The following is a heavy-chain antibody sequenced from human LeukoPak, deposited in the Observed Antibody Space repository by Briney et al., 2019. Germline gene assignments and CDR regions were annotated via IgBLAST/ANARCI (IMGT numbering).Heavy chain of an antibody. D-gene: IGHD2-2*01. J-gene: IGHJ4*02. Sequence: GGSLRLSCAASGFTFSSYWMSWVRQAPGKGLEWVANIKQDGSEKYYVDSVKGRFTISRDNAKNSLYLQMNSLRAEDTAVYYCARGPIYCSSTSCYEAPGFDYWGQGTLVTVSS. CDR1: GFTFSSYW. CDR2: IKQDGSEK. CDR3: ARGPIYCSSTSCYEAPGFDY. V-gene: IGHV3-7*01.